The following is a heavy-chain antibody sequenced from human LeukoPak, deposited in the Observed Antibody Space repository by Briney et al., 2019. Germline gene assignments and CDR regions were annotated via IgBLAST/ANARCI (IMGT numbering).Heavy chain of an antibody. V-gene: IGHV3-13*01. J-gene: IGHJ6*02. CDR2: IGTAGDT. D-gene: IGHD3-10*01. CDR3: AGSYGSGPMGYYYGMDV. Sequence: PGGSLRLSCAASGFTFSSYDMHWVRQATGKGLEWVSAIGTAGDTYYPGSVKGRFTISRENAKNSLYLQMNSLRAGDTAVYYCAGSYGSGPMGYYYGMDVWGRGTTVTVSS. CDR1: GFTFSSYD.